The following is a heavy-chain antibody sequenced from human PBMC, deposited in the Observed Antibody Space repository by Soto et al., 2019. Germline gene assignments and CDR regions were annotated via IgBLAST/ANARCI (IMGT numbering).Heavy chain of an antibody. J-gene: IGHJ6*02. CDR3: TSAVSATRASGLDV. Sequence: EVQLVASGGGLVQPGGSLRLSCAASGFIFSDHYMDWAPQPPGKGLEWLGGSKNKANSYTTDYAASVKGRFTVSRDDSKNSLYLQMNSLKTEDTAVYYCTSAVSATRASGLDVWGQGTTVTVSS. CDR2: SKNKANSYTT. CDR1: GFIFSDHY. V-gene: IGHV3-72*01. D-gene: IGHD2-15*01.